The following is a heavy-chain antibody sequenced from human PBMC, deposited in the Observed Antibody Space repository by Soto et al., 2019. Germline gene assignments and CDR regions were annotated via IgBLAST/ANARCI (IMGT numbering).Heavy chain of an antibody. J-gene: IGHJ5*02. CDR2: ISSSSSYT. D-gene: IGHD1-26*01. CDR3: ARTTIGIENWFDP. Sequence: GGSLRLSCAASGFTFSDYYMSWIRQAPGKGLEWVSYISSSSSYTNYADSVKGRFTISRDNAKNSLYLQMNSLRAEDTAVYYCARTTIGIENWFDPWGQGTLVTVS. V-gene: IGHV3-11*06. CDR1: GFTFSDYY.